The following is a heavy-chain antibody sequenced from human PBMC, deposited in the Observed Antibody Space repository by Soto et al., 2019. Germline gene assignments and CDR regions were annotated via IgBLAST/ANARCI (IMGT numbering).Heavy chain of an antibody. CDR3: VKGYWKGDV. CDR2: ISGSGGSI. V-gene: IGHV3-23*01. J-gene: IGHJ6*02. CDR1: GFTFSTYA. Sequence: EVQLLESGGGLVQPGGSLRLSCAASGFTFSTYAMNWVRQAPGNGLEWVSAISGSGGSIHYADSVKGRFTISRDNSKLTPHLQMNSLRDEDTAVYLCVKGYWKGDVWGQGTRVTVSS. D-gene: IGHD1-1*01.